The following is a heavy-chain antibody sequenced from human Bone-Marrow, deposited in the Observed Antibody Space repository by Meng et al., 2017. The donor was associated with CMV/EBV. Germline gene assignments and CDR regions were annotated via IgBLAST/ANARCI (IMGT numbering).Heavy chain of an antibody. CDR3: ARGRGYSYGSRTRGPPH. J-gene: IGHJ4*02. CDR2: INHSGST. Sequence: SETLSLTCAVYGGSFSGYYWSWIRQPPGKGLEWIGEINHSGSTNYNPSLKSRVTISVDTSKNQFSLKLSSVTAADTAVYYCARGRGYSYGSRTRGPPHWGQGTLVTVSS. V-gene: IGHV4-34*01. D-gene: IGHD5-18*01. CDR1: GGSFSGYY.